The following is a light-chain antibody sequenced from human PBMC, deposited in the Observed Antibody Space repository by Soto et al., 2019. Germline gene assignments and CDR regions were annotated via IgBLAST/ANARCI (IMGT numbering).Light chain of an antibody. J-gene: IGKJ1*01. CDR2: GAS. CDR3: QQYGSSPQ. CDR1: QSVSSSY. Sequence: EIVLTQSPGTLSLSPWERATLSCRASQSVSSSYLAWYQQKPGQAPRLLIYGASSRATGIPDRFSGSGSGTDFTLTISRLEPEDFAVYYCQQYGSSPQFGQGTKVEIK. V-gene: IGKV3-20*01.